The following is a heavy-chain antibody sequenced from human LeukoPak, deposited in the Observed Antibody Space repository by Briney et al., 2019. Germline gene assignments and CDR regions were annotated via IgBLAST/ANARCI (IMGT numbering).Heavy chain of an antibody. J-gene: IGHJ4*02. CDR2: ISSTSSTI. Sequence: PGGSLRLSCAASGVTFSSYSMSCVRQAPGKGLEWVSYISSTSSTIYYADSVKGRFTISRDNSKNTVYLQMNSLRADDTAVYYCAREDNWGYYFDYWGQGTLVTVSS. V-gene: IGHV3-48*01. D-gene: IGHD7-27*01. CDR3: AREDNWGYYFDY. CDR1: GVTFSSYS.